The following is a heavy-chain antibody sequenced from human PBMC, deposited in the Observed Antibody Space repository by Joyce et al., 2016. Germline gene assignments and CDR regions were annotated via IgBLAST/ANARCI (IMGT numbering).Heavy chain of an antibody. CDR1: GFTFSSYA. J-gene: IGHJ4*02. D-gene: IGHD3-3*01. V-gene: IGHV3-23*01. Sequence: EVQLLESGGGLVQPGGSLRLSCAASGFTFSSYAMSWVRQAPGKGIEWGSTISASGGSTYYADSVKGRFTISRDNSEDSLYLHMNSLRAEDTAVYYCATWAPTNYDFWSGYSYYFDNWGQGTLVTVSS. CDR2: ISASGGST. CDR3: ATWAPTNYDFWSGYSYYFDN.